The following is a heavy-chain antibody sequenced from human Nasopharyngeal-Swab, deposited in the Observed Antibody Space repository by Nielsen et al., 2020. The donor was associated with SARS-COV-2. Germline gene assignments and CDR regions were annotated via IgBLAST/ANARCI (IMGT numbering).Heavy chain of an antibody. V-gene: IGHV1-18*01. CDR1: GYTFTSYG. Sequence: ASVKVSCKASGYTFTSYGISWVRQAPGQGLEWMGWISAYNGNTNYAQKLQGRVTMTEDTSTDTAYMELSSLRSEDTAVYYCATQKLWSSGFDIWGQGTMVTVSS. J-gene: IGHJ3*02. D-gene: IGHD3-10*01. CDR2: ISAYNGNT. CDR3: ATQKLWSSGFDI.